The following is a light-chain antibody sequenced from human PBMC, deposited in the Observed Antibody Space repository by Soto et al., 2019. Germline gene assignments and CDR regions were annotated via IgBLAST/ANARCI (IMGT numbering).Light chain of an antibody. CDR3: SSYAGSYTFVV. Sequence: QSALTQPRSVSGSPGQSVTISCTGTSSDVGAYDYVSWYQQDPGKAPKVLIYDVSERPSGVPDRFSGSKSDNTASLTISGRQAEDEADYYCSSYAGSYTFVVFGGGTKLTVL. CDR2: DVS. J-gene: IGLJ2*01. V-gene: IGLV2-11*01. CDR1: SSDVGAYDY.